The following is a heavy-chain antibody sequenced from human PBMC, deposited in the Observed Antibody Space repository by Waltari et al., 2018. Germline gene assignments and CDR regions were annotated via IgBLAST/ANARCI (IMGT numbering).Heavy chain of an antibody. Sequence: QLQLQESGPGLVKPSETLSLTCTVPGGSISSSSYYWGWIRQPPGRGLEWIGSIYYSGSTYYNPSLKSRVTISVDTSKNQFSLKLSSVTAADTAVYYCARHIRSSWYEPPRVPLDYWGQGTLVTVSS. D-gene: IGHD6-13*01. CDR3: ARHIRSSWYEPPRVPLDY. CDR2: IYYSGST. J-gene: IGHJ4*02. CDR1: GGSISSSSYY. V-gene: IGHV4-39*01.